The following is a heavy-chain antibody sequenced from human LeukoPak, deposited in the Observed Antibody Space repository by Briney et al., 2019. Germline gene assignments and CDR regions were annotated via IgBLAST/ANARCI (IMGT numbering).Heavy chain of an antibody. V-gene: IGHV3-43*02. CDR2: ISGDGGST. D-gene: IGHD5-18*01. J-gene: IGHJ6*02. Sequence: GGSLRLSCAASGFTFDDYAMHWVRQAPGKGLEWVYLISGDGGSTYYADSVKGRFTISRDNSKNSLYLQMNSLRTEDTALYYCAKALGYSYGNYYYYGMDVWGQGTTVTVSS. CDR1: GFTFDDYA. CDR3: AKALGYSYGNYYYYGMDV.